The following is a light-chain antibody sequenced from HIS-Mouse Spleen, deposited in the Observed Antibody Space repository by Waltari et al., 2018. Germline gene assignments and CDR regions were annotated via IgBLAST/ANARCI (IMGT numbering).Light chain of an antibody. J-gene: IGLJ1*01. CDR1: KLGDKY. Sequence: SYELTQPPSVSVSPGQTASITCSGDKLGDKYACWYQQKAGQSPVLVIYQDSKRPTGIPERFSGSTSGNTATLTISGTQAMDEADYYCQVWDSSSDHYVFGTGTKVTVL. CDR3: QVWDSSSDHYV. CDR2: QDS. V-gene: IGLV3-1*01.